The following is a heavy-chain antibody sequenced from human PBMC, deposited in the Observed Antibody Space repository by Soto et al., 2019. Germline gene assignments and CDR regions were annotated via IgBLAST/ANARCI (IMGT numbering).Heavy chain of an antibody. J-gene: IGHJ4*02. CDR1: GGSFSDYA. CDR2: IVPMLRTP. Sequence: QVQLVQSGAEVKTPGSSVKVSCKASGGSFSDYAINWVRQAPGPGLEWMGGIVPMLRTPNYARKFQGRVTITADESTSTVSMELTSLTSDDTAVYYCARGLGGSYFPFDYWGQGTLVTVSS. D-gene: IGHD1-26*01. CDR3: ARGLGGSYFPFDY. V-gene: IGHV1-69*11.